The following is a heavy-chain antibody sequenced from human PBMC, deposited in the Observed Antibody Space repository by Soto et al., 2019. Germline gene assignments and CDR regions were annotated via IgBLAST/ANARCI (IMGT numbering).Heavy chain of an antibody. CDR2: ISYDGSNK. CDR1: GFTFSSYA. J-gene: IGHJ4*02. V-gene: IGHV3-30-3*01. Sequence: PGGSLRLSCAASGFTFSSYAMHWVRQAPGKGLEWVAVISYDGSNKYYADSVKGRFTISRDNSKNTLYLQMNSLRAEDTAVYYCARWAISYASSGSFDYWGQGTLVTVSS. CDR3: ARWAISYASSGSFDY. D-gene: IGHD3-22*01.